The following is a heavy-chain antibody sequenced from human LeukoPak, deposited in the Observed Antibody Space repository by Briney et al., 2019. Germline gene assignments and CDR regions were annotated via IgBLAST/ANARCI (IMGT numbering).Heavy chain of an antibody. CDR3: TRMTTGHDY. V-gene: IGHV4-34*01. J-gene: IGHJ4*02. Sequence: ASETLSLTCAVSGVSFDDYYWAWVRQTPGKGLEWIGEINHSGYTNDSPSLKSQVTLSIDTSRKQFSLNLRSVTVADAGIYYCTRMTTGHDYWGQGTLVTVSS. CDR2: INHSGYT. CDR1: GVSFDDYY. D-gene: IGHD4-17*01.